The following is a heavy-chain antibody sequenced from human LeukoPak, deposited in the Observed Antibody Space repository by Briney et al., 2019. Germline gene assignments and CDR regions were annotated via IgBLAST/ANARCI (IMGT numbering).Heavy chain of an antibody. CDR3: ATTRSSLLDY. V-gene: IGHV3-30-3*01. J-gene: IGHJ4*02. D-gene: IGHD6-6*01. Sequence: GGSLRLSCAASGFTFSSYAMHWVRQAPGKGLEWVAVISYDGSNKYYADSVKGRFTISRDNSKNTLYLQMNSLRAEDTAVYYCATTRSSLLDYRGQGTLVTVSS. CDR2: ISYDGSNK. CDR1: GFTFSSYA.